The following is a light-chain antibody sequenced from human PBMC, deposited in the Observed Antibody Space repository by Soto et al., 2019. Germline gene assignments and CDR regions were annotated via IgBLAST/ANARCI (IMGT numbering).Light chain of an antibody. V-gene: IGKV2-28*01. CDR3: MQSLQTPRT. CDR2: LGS. Sequence: DIVMTQSPLSLPVTPGEPASISCRSSQGLLHTNGYNYLDWYLQKPGQSPQLLISLGSNRASGVPDRFSGSGSGTDFTLKISRVEAEDVGIYYCMQSLQTPRTFGQGTKLEIK. J-gene: IGKJ2*01. CDR1: QGLLHTNGYNY.